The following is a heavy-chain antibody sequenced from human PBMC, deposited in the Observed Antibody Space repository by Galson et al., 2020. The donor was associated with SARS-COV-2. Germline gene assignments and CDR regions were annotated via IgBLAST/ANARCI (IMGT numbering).Heavy chain of an antibody. Sequence: SETMSLTCAVSGCSISSSAWWGWVRQPPGKGLEWIGEIYHSGYINYNPSLKSRVTMSVDTSKNQFSLKLSSVTAADTALYYCSRIIVTAYYFSYMDVWGKGTTVTVSS. CDR1: GCSISSSAW. CDR2: IYHSGYI. CDR3: SRIIVTAYYFSYMDV. D-gene: IGHD2-21*02. V-gene: IGHV4-4*02. J-gene: IGHJ6*03.